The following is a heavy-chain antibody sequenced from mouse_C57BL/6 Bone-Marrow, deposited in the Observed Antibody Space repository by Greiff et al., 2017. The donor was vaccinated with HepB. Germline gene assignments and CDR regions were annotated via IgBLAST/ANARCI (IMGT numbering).Heavy chain of an antibody. D-gene: IGHD1-1*01. CDR2: IYPGSGST. CDR3: VLYYYGSSSWYFDV. Sequence: QVQLQQPGAELVKPGASVKMSCKASGYTFTGYWITWVKQRPGQGLEWIGDIYPGSGSTNYNEKFKSKATLTVDTSSSTAYMQLSSLTSEDSAVYYCVLYYYGSSSWYFDVWGTGTTVTVSS. V-gene: IGHV1-55*01. CDR1: GYTFTGYW. J-gene: IGHJ1*03.